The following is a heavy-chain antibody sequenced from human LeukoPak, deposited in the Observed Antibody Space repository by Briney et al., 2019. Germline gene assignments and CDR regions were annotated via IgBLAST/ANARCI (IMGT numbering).Heavy chain of an antibody. CDR1: EYTFTNYW. CDR3: ARGGSVSTYYDILTGYWYDY. D-gene: IGHD3-9*01. Sequence: GESLKISCKGSEYTFTNYWIGWVRQMPGKGPEWMGIIYPGDSDTRYSPSFQGQVTISVDKSISTAYLQWSSLKASDTAMYYCARGGSVSTYYDILTGYWYDYWGQGTLVTVSS. J-gene: IGHJ4*02. V-gene: IGHV5-51*01. CDR2: IYPGDSDT.